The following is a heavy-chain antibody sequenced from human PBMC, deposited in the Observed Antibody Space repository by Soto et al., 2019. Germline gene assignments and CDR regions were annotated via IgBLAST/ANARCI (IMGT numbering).Heavy chain of an antibody. CDR3: ARRGYYDFWSGYYTLSYFDY. Sequence: PSETLSLTCTVSGGSISSSSYYWGWIRQPPGKGLEWIGSIYYSGSTYYNPSLKSRVTISVDTSKNRFSLKLSSVTAADTAVYYCARRGYYDFWSGYYTLSYFDYWGQGTLVTVSS. CDR1: GGSISSSSYY. CDR2: IYYSGST. D-gene: IGHD3-3*01. V-gene: IGHV4-39*01. J-gene: IGHJ4*02.